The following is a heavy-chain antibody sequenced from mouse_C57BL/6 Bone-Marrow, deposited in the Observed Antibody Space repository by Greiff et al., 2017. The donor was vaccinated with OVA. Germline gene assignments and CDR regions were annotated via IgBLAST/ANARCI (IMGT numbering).Heavy chain of an antibody. J-gene: IGHJ4*01. CDR3: AREGNWDGY. D-gene: IGHD4-1*01. V-gene: IGHV1-19*01. CDR2: INPYNGGT. Sequence: EVQLQQSGPVLVKPGASVKMSCKASGYTFTDYYMNWVKQSHGKSLEWIGVINPYNGGTSYNQKFKGKATLTVDKSSSTAYMELNSLTSEDSAVYYCAREGNWDGYWGQGTSVTVSS. CDR1: GYTFTDYY.